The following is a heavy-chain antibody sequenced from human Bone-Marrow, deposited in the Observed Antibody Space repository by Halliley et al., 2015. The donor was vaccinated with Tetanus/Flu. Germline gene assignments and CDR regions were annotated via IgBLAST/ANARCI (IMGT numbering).Heavy chain of an antibody. Sequence: LEWMGWISPNSGGTNYAQKFQGWVTMTRDTSINPAYLELSRLKSDDTAVYYCARGPDYYGMDVWGQGTTVIVSS. CDR2: ISPNSGGT. V-gene: IGHV1-2*04. CDR3: ARGPDYYGMDV. J-gene: IGHJ6*02.